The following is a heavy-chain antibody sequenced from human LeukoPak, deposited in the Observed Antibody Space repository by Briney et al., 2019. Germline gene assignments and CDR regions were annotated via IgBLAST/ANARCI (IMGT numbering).Heavy chain of an antibody. J-gene: IGHJ4*02. Sequence: SETLSLTCTVSGGSISSYYWSWIRQPPGKGLEWIGYIYYSGSTNYNPSLKSRVTISVDTSKNQFSLKLSSVTAADTAVYYCARWDTAMVIIWGQETLVTVSS. V-gene: IGHV4-59*01. CDR1: GGSISSYY. CDR2: IYYSGST. D-gene: IGHD5-18*01. CDR3: ARWDTAMVII.